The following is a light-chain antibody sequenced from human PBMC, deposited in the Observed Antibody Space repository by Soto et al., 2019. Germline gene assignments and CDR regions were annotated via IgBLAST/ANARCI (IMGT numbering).Light chain of an antibody. J-gene: IGKJ5*01. CDR1: QGISNF. CDR3: QKYSSVIT. Sequence: DIQMTQSPSSLSASVGDRVTITCRASQGISNFLAWDQPKPGKVPKLLISAASTLQSGVPSRSSGSGYVTEFTLTITSLQPEDVATYYCQKYSSVITFGQGTRLEI. V-gene: IGKV1-27*01. CDR2: AAS.